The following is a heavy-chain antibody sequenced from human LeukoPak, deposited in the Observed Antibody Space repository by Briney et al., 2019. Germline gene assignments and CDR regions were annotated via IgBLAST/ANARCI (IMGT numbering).Heavy chain of an antibody. V-gene: IGHV3-23*01. Sequence: GGSLRLSCAASGFTFSSYAMSWVRQAPGKGLEWVSAISGSGGSTYYADSVKGRFTISRDNSKNTLYPQMNSLRAEDTAVYYCAKDLNMATISRWGQGTLVTVSS. CDR1: GFTFSSYA. CDR2: ISGSGGST. CDR3: AKDLNMATISR. J-gene: IGHJ4*02. D-gene: IGHD5-24*01.